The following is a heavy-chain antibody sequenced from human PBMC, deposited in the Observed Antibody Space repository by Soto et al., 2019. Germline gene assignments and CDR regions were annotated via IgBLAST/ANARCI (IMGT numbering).Heavy chain of an antibody. CDR1: GWTFGTYS. V-gene: IGHV3-48*02. J-gene: IGHJ6*02. D-gene: IGHD3-3*01. CDR3: ARLYYDYV. CDR2: INSDSDNI. Sequence: GGSLRLSCAASGWTFGTYSMNWVRQAPGKGLEWIAYINSDSDNIMYADSVKGRFTISGDNAKNSLFLQMNSLTDEDTAVYYCARLYYDYVWGQGTTVTVSS.